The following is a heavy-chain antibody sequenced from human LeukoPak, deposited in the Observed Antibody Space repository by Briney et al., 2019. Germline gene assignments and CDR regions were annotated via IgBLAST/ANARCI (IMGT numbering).Heavy chain of an antibody. CDR1: GYSFTSYW. CDR2: IYPGDSDT. D-gene: IGHD2-21*01. Sequence: GESLKISCKGSGYSFTSYWIGWVRQMPGKGLEWMGIIYPGDSDTRYSPSFQGQVTISADKSISTAYLQWSSLKASDTAMYYCARLGLPMIVESWFDPWGQGTLVTVSS. J-gene: IGHJ5*02. CDR3: ARLGLPMIVESWFDP. V-gene: IGHV5-51*01.